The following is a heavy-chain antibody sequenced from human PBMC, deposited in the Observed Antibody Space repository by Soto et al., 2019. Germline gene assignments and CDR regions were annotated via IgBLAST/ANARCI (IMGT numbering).Heavy chain of an antibody. CDR2: ISYSGGT. Sequence: QVQLQESGPGLVKPSETLSLTCTVSGASISSYYWSWIRQSPGKGLEWIGYISYSGGTNYNPSLRRRDTISLDTSKNQFSLQLNSLTAEDTAMYYCARGERLGLDYWGQGTLVTVSS. J-gene: IGHJ4*02. D-gene: IGHD6-19*01. V-gene: IGHV4-59*01. CDR1: GASISSYY. CDR3: ARGERLGLDY.